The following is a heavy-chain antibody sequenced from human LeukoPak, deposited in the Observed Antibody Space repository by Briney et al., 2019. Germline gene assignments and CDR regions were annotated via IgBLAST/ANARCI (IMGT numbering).Heavy chain of an antibody. D-gene: IGHD3-3*01. J-gene: IGHJ5*02. Sequence: SETLSLTCTVSGGSISSYYWSWIRQPPGKGLEWIGYIYYSGSTNYNPSLRSRVTISVDTSKNQFSLKLSSVTAADTAVYYCARYYDLWSGYYNWFDPWGQGTLVTVSS. CDR1: GGSISSYY. CDR3: ARYYDLWSGYYNWFDP. CDR2: IYYSGST. V-gene: IGHV4-59*01.